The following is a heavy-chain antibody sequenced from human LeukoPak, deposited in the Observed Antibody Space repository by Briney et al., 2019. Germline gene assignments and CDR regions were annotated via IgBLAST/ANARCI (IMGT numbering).Heavy chain of an antibody. D-gene: IGHD4-17*01. CDR1: GFAFNSYW. V-gene: IGHV3-7*05. CDR2: IKQDGSEK. CDR3: ARDFNYGDFDY. J-gene: IGHJ4*02. Sequence: GGSLRLSCAASGFAFNSYWMSWVRQAPGKGLEWVANIKQDGSEKYYVASVKGRFTISRDNAKTSLYLQMNSLRAEDTAVYYCARDFNYGDFDYWGEGNLVTVSS.